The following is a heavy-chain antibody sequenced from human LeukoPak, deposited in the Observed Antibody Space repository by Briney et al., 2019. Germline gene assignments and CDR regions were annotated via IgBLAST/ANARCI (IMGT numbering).Heavy chain of an antibody. Sequence: SETLSLTCSVSDDSIRIYYWNWIRQPPGAGLEWIGYSYHRGSTKYDPSVKSRVTLSVDTSKNWLSLRLRSVTAADTAVYYCARRNNDLRSFDMWGQGTMVTVSS. V-gene: IGHV4-59*01. CDR3: ARRNNDLRSFDM. J-gene: IGHJ3*02. D-gene: IGHD1/OR15-1a*01. CDR2: SYHRGST. CDR1: DDSIRIYY.